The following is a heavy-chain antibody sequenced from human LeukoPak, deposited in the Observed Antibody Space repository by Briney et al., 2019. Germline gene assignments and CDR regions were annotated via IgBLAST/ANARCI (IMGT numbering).Heavy chain of an antibody. CDR2: ISSSSSYI. Sequence: GGSLRLSCAASGFTFSSYSMNWVRQAPGKGLGWVSSISSSSSYIYYADSVKGRFTISRDNAKNSLYLQMNSLRAEDTAVYYCARDLTVVTPCWGQGTLVTVSS. J-gene: IGHJ4*02. CDR1: GFTFSSYS. V-gene: IGHV3-21*01. CDR3: ARDLTVVTPC. D-gene: IGHD4-23*01.